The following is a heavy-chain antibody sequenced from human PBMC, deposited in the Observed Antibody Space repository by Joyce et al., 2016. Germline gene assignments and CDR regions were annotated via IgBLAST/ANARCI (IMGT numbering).Heavy chain of an antibody. CDR3: ARKSTVAGPNYFDY. Sequence: EVQLVESGGGLVQPGGSLRLSCVASGFSFTSYWMSWVRQAPGRGLEWVTNINREGGETYYVDSVKGRFTISRDNAKNSVYLQMNSLRAEDTAVYYCARKSTVAGPNYFDYWGQGTRVTVSS. CDR2: INREGGET. J-gene: IGHJ4*02. D-gene: IGHD6-19*01. CDR1: GFSFTSYW. V-gene: IGHV3-7*01.